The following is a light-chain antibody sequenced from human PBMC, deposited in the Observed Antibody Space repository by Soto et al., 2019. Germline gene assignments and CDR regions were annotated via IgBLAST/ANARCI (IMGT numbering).Light chain of an antibody. J-gene: IGKJ1*01. CDR3: QHYNSYPEP. V-gene: IGKV1-16*01. CDR2: AAS. CDR1: PGISSY. Sequence: QRPQSXSPASASVGDSVTSNCGASPGISSYLAWYQQNPGKSPKPLIYAASSLQSGVPSRFSGSGSGTEFTPTTTSLQPDDFATYYCQHYNSYPEPFAQGT.